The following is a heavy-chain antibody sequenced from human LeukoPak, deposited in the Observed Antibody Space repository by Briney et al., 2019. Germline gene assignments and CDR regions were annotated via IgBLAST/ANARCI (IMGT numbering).Heavy chain of an antibody. D-gene: IGHD3-10*01. CDR2: ISWEGQTT. CDR1: GFTFDIYP. V-gene: IGHV3-43*01. J-gene: IGHJ4*02. Sequence: GGSRKPSWPPPGFTFDIYPWNWSVQPPGKGLGWVALISWEGQTTYYADSVRGRFTISRDNSKNSLYLQMNSLRTEDTAFYYCTRDTDYGSATNYFDSWGQGTLVSVSS. CDR3: TRDTDYGSATNYFDS.